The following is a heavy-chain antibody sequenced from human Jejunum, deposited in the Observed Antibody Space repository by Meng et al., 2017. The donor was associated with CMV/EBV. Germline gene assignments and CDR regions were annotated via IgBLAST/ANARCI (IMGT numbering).Heavy chain of an antibody. CDR1: GGSVSSSNYF. D-gene: IGHD6-19*01. CDR2: VYASGTT. V-gene: IGHV4-61*02. CDR3: ARGDRSVTGTLDY. Sequence: VPGGSVSSSNYFWNWIRQPAGKGLEWIGRVYASGTTNYNPSLESRVTISVDSSKNQFSLNLSSVTAADTAVYYCARGDRSVTGTLDYWGQGTLVTVSS. J-gene: IGHJ4*02.